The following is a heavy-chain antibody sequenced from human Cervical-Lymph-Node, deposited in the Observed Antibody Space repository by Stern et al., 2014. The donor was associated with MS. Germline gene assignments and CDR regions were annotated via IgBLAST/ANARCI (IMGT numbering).Heavy chain of an antibody. Sequence: VQLVESGAEVEKSGESLKISCKGAGYSFSSHWIAWVRQKPGKGLEWMGIIYPGDSDTRHSPSFQGQVSISVDKSTSTAYLQWSSLTDSDTAIYYCARQGNYHDSHAFDIWGQGTMVIVSS. J-gene: IGHJ3*02. CDR2: IYPGDSDT. D-gene: IGHD3-22*01. V-gene: IGHV5-51*01. CDR1: GYSFSSHW. CDR3: ARQGNYHDSHAFDI.